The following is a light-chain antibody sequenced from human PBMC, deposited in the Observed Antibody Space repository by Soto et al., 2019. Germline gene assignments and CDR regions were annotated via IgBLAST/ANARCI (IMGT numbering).Light chain of an antibody. CDR1: HSVIIN. J-gene: IGKJ5*01. Sequence: EIVMTQSPATLSVSPVEIANLYFMSSHSVIINLAWYQPTPGQAPRLLIYGASTRATGIPARFSGSGSGTEFTLTISRLQSEDFAVYYCQQYNNWPPKITCGQGTRREIK. CDR2: GAS. V-gene: IGKV3-15*01. CDR3: QQYNNWPPKIT.